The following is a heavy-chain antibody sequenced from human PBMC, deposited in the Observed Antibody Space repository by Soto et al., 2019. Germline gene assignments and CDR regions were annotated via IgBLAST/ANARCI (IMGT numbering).Heavy chain of an antibody. D-gene: IGHD3-9*01. CDR2: IYPGDSDT. CDR1: GYSFTSYW. V-gene: IGHV5-51*01. CDR3: ARLGGVGLLRYFDWLLSLDV. Sequence: GESLKISCKGSGYSFTSYWIGWVRQMPGKGLEWMGIIYPGDSDTRYSPSFQGQVTISADKSISTAYLQWSSLKASDTAMYYCARLGGVGLLRYFDWLLSLDVWGQGTTVTVS. J-gene: IGHJ6*02.